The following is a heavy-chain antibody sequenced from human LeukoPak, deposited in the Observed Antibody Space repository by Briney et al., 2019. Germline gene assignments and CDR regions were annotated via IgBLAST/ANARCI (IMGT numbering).Heavy chain of an antibody. D-gene: IGHD6-6*01. J-gene: IGHJ4*02. CDR2: ISGSGGST. CDR3: AKGSSSSSVVYFDY. CDR1: GFTFSSYA. V-gene: IGHV3-23*01. Sequence: GGSLRLSCAASGFTFSSYAMSWVRQAPGKGLEWVSRISGSGGSTYYADSVKGRFTISRDNSKNTLYLQMNSLRAEDTAVYYCAKGSSSSSVVYFDYWGQGTLVTVSS.